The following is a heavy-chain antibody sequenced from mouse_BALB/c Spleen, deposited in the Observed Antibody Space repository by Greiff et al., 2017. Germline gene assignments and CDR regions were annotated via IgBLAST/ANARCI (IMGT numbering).Heavy chain of an antibody. Sequence: DVMLVESGGGLVKPGGSLKLSCAASGFTFSSYAMSWVRQTPEKRLEWVASISSGGSTYYPDSVKGRFTISRDNARNILYLQMSSLRSEDTAMYYCARRGDYWGQGTSVTVSS. J-gene: IGHJ4*01. CDR2: ISSGGST. V-gene: IGHV5-6-5*01. CDR3: ARRGDY. CDR1: GFTFSSYA.